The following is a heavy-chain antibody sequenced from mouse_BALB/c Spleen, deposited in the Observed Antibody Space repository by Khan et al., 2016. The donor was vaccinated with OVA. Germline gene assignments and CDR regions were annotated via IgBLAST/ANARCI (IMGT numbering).Heavy chain of an antibody. Sequence: QVQLKESGPGLVAPSQSLSITCTVSGFSLTSYGVHWVRQPPGKGLEWLVVIWSDGSTNYNSVLKSRLSISKDNSKSQVFLKMNSLQTDDTAIYYCARWFAGYSSLYAMDYWGQGTSVTVSS. D-gene: IGHD2-2*01. V-gene: IGHV2-6*02. CDR1: GFSLTSYG. CDR3: ARWFAGYSSLYAMDY. CDR2: IWSDGST. J-gene: IGHJ4*01.